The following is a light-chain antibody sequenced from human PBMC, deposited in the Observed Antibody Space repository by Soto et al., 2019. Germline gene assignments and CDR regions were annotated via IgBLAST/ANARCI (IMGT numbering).Light chain of an antibody. Sequence: ALTQPASVSGSPGQSITISCTGTSSDVGGYDYVSWFQQHPGKAHKLMIYDVSYRPSGVSNRFSGSKSGNTASLTFFGLQAEDEADYYCSSYTSSSTLEVFGTGTKVTVL. V-gene: IGLV2-14*01. J-gene: IGLJ1*01. CDR2: DVS. CDR3: SSYTSSSTLEV. CDR1: SSDVGGYDY.